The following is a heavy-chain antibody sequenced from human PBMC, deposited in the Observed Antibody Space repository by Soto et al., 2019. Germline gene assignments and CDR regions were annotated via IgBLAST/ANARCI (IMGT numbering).Heavy chain of an antibody. CDR3: ARVSGHSYGYVNWFDP. CDR2: IYHSGST. J-gene: IGHJ5*02. CDR1: GGSISSSNW. Sequence: SETLSLTCAVSGGSISSSNWWGWVRQPPGKGLEWIGEIYHSGSTNYNPPLKSRVTISVDKSKNQFSLKLSSVTAADTAVYYCARVSGHSYGYVNWFDPWGQGTLVTVSS. D-gene: IGHD5-18*01. V-gene: IGHV4-4*02.